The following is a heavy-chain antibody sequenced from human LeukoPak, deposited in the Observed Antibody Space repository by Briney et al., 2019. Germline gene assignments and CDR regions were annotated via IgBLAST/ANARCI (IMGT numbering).Heavy chain of an antibody. CDR1: GGSISSYY. J-gene: IGHJ6*03. V-gene: IGHV4-39*07. D-gene: IGHD1-1*01. CDR2: IYYSGST. CDR3: ARDHRTGYYYYYYMDV. Sequence: SETLSLTCTVSGGSISSYYWGWIRQPPGKGLEWIGSIYYSGSTYYNPSLKSRVTISVDTSKNQFSLKLSSVTAADTAVYYCARDHRTGYYYYYYMDVWGKGTTVTVSS.